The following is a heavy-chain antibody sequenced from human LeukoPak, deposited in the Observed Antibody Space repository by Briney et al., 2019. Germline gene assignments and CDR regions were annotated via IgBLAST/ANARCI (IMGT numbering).Heavy chain of an antibody. J-gene: IGHJ4*02. CDR1: GGSISSYY. D-gene: IGHD6-19*01. V-gene: IGHV4-59*08. CDR3: ARHYSSGWYPIFDY. Sequence: PSETLSLTCTVSGGSISSYYWSWIRQPPGKGLEWIGYIYYSGSTNYNPSLKSRVTISVDTSKNQFSLKLSSVTAADTAVYYCARHYSSGWYPIFDYWGQGTLVTVSS. CDR2: IYYSGST.